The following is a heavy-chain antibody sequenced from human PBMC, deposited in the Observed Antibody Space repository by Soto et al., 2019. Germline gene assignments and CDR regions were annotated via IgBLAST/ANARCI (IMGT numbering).Heavy chain of an antibody. CDR2: ISSSSSYI. Sequence: GGSLRLSCAASGFTFSSYSMNWVRQAPGKGLEWVSSISSSSSYIYYADSVKARFTISRDNAKNSLYLKMNSLRAEDTAVYYCARVTIDGDFDYWGQGTLVTVSS. J-gene: IGHJ4*02. CDR1: GFTFSSYS. D-gene: IGHD4-17*01. V-gene: IGHV3-21*01. CDR3: ARVTIDGDFDY.